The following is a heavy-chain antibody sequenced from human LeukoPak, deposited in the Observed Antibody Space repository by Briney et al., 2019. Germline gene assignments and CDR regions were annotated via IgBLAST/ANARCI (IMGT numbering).Heavy chain of an antibody. V-gene: IGHV3-15*01. CDR2: ITSKTDGGTT. Sequence: PGGSLRLSCAASGFTFSNAWMSWVRQAPGKGLEWVGRITSKTDGGTTDYAAPVKGRFTISRDDSKNTLYLQMSSLKAEDTAVYYCTTGGVFDLWGQGQWSPSLQ. CDR3: TTGGVFDL. J-gene: IGHJ3*01. CDR1: GFTFSNAW.